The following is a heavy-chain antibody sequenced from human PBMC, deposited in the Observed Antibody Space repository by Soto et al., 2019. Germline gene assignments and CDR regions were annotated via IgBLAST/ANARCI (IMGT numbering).Heavy chain of an antibody. V-gene: IGHV5-51*01. CDR1: GYSFTSYW. J-gene: IGHJ5*02. D-gene: IGHD3-22*01. CDR2: IYPGDSDT. CDR3: ARHSLGVYYDSSGSDWFDP. Sequence: PGESLKISCKGSGYSFTSYWIGWVRQMPGKGLEWMGIIYPGDSDTRYSPSFQGQVTISADKSISTAYLQWSSLKASDTAMYYCARHSLGVYYDSSGSDWFDPWGQGTLVTAPQ.